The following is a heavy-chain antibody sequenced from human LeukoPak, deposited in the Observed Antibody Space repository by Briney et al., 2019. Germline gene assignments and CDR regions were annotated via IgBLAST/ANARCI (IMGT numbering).Heavy chain of an antibody. V-gene: IGHV3-66*01. Sequence: PGGSLRLSCAASGFTVINNDMNWVRQAPGKGLEWVSVITSGGSTYFADSVKGRFTVSRDNSKNTLSLQMNSLRVEDTAVYYCARDLISGPATHDSWGQGALVTVSS. CDR3: ARDLISGPATHDS. CDR2: ITSGGST. CDR1: GFTVINND. J-gene: IGHJ4*02. D-gene: IGHD2-15*01.